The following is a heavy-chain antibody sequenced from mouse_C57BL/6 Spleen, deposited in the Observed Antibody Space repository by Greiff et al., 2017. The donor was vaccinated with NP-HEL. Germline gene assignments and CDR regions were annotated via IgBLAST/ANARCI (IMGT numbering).Heavy chain of an antibody. CDR2: IRNKANGYTT. V-gene: IGHV7-3*01. Sequence: EVQGVESGGGLVQPGGSLSLSCAASGFTFTDYYMSWVRQPPGKALEWWGFIRNKANGYTTEYSASVKGRFTISRDNSQSILYLQMNALRAEDSATYYCARKSNYGAWFAYWGQGTLVTVSA. J-gene: IGHJ3*01. CDR3: ARKSNYGAWFAY. CDR1: GFTFTDYY. D-gene: IGHD2-5*01.